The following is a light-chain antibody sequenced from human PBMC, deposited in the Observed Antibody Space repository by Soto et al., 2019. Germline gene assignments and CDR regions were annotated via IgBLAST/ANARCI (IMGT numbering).Light chain of an antibody. CDR1: QSVSSW. V-gene: IGKV1-5*03. J-gene: IGKJ1*01. Sequence: DIQMTQSPSTLSASVGDRVIITCRASQSVSSWLAWYQQKPGKAPNLLIYKASTLKSGVPSRSSGSGSGTEFTPTISSLQPDDFATYYCQQYDNDSWTFGQGTKVEIK. CDR3: QQYDNDSWT. CDR2: KAS.